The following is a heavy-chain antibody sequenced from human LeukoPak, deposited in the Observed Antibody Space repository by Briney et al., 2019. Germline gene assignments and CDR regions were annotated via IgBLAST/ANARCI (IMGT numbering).Heavy chain of an antibody. CDR3: ARERDYGGNTDAFDI. V-gene: IGHV3-53*01. Sequence: TGGSLRLSCAASGFTVSSNYMSWVRQAPGKGLEWVSVIYSGGSTYYADSVKGRFTISRDNSKNTLYLQMNSLRAEGTAVYYCARERDYGGNTDAFDIWGQGTMVTVSS. J-gene: IGHJ3*02. CDR2: IYSGGST. D-gene: IGHD4-23*01. CDR1: GFTVSSNY.